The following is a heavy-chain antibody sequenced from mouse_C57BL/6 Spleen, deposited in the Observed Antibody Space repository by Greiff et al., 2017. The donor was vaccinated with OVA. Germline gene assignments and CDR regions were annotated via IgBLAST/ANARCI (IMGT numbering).Heavy chain of an antibody. CDR1: GYTFTDYE. J-gene: IGHJ4*01. Sequence: QVQLQQSGAELVRPGASVTLSCKASGYTFTDYEMHWVKQTPVHGLEWIGAIDPETGGTAYNQKFKGKAILTADKSSSTAYMELRSLTSEDSAVYYCTSYDGYSNYAMDYWGQGTSVTVSS. V-gene: IGHV1-15*01. D-gene: IGHD2-3*01. CDR2: IDPETGGT. CDR3: TSYDGYSNYAMDY.